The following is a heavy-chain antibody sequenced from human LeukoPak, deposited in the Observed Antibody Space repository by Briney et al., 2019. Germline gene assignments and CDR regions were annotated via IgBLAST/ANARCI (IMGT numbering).Heavy chain of an antibody. V-gene: IGHV4-34*01. CDR1: GGSFSGYY. CDR2: INHSGST. CDR3: ARDESSGYDLAAYFDY. D-gene: IGHD5-12*01. Sequence: SETLSLTCAVYGGSFSGYYWSWIRQPPGKGLEWIGEINHSGSTNYNPSLKSRVTISVDTSKNQFSPKLSSVTAADTAVYYCARDESSGYDLAAYFDYWGQGTLVTVSS. J-gene: IGHJ4*02.